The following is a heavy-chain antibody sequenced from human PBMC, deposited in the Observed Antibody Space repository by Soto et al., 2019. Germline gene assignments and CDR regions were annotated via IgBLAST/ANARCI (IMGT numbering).Heavy chain of an antibody. CDR3: ARDKNWSLDS. CDR2: IKTDGSST. CDR1: GFTFSGHW. Sequence: EVQLVESGGGLVQPGGSLRLSCIASGFTFSGHWMHWVRQAPGKGLVWVSHIKTDGSSTNDADSVKGRFTISRDNARNTLYLQMNSLRAEDTAVYYCARDKNWSLDSWGQGTLVTVSS. V-gene: IGHV3-74*01. J-gene: IGHJ4*02.